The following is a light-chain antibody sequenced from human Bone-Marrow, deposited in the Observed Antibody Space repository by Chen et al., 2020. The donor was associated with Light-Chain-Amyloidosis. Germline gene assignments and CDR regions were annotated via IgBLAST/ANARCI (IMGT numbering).Light chain of an antibody. CDR2: DAS. V-gene: IGKV3-11*01. J-gene: IGKJ3*01. CDR1: QSVSSY. CDR3: QQRSNWPPFT. Sequence: EIVLTQSPATLSLSPGERATLSCRASQSVSSYLAWYHQKPGQAPRLLIYDASTRATGIPARFSGSGSGTDFTRTIISLETEDFAVYYCQQRSNWPPFTFGPGTKVDIK.